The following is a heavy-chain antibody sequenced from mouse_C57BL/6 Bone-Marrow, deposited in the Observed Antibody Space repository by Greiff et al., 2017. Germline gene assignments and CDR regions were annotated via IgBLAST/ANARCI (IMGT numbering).Heavy chain of an antibody. D-gene: IGHD2-3*01. Sequence: QVQLQQSGAELMKPGASVKFSCKATGYTFTGYWIEWVKQRPGHGLEWIGEILPGSGSTNYNEKFKGKATLTADTSTNTAYMQLSSLTTEDSASYYCARGDDGYYVNWFAYWGQGTLVTVSA. J-gene: IGHJ3*01. CDR1: GYTFTGYW. CDR2: ILPGSGST. V-gene: IGHV1-9*01. CDR3: ARGDDGYYVNWFAY.